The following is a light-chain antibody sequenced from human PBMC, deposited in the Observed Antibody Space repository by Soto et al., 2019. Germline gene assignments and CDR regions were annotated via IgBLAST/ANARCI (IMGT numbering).Light chain of an antibody. CDR1: QSISSN. V-gene: IGKV1-39*01. Sequence: DIQLTQSPSSLSASVGDRVTITCRASQSISSNLNWYQQTPGKAPKLLIYTAASLQSGFPSRFSGSGSGTDFTLTIASLQLEDFATYYCQQSNSLPPTFGQGTKVEIK. CDR2: TAA. J-gene: IGKJ1*01. CDR3: QQSNSLPPT.